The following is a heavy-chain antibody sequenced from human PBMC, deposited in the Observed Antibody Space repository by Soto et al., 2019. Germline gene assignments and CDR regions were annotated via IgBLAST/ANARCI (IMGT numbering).Heavy chain of an antibody. CDR3: ARDLGDIVVVPADLFDY. D-gene: IGHD2-2*01. CDR2: ISSSSSYI. V-gene: IGHV3-21*01. Sequence: GGSLRLSCAASGFTFSSYSMNWVRQAPGKGLEWVSSISSSSSYIYYADSVKGRFTISRDNAKNSLYLQMNSLRAEDTAVYYCARDLGDIVVVPADLFDYWGQGTLVTVSS. J-gene: IGHJ4*02. CDR1: GFTFSSYS.